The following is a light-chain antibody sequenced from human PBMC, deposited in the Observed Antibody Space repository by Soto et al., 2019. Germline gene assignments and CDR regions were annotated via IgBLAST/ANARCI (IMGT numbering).Light chain of an antibody. CDR1: QSVSSK. Sequence: IVMTQSPATLSVSPGERATLSCRASQSVSSKLAWYQQKPGQAPRLLIYAASTRATGIPARFSGSGSGTEFALTISSLQSEDFAVYYCQQYYNWPPLTFGGGTKV. CDR2: AAS. CDR3: QQYYNWPPLT. J-gene: IGKJ4*01. V-gene: IGKV3-15*01.